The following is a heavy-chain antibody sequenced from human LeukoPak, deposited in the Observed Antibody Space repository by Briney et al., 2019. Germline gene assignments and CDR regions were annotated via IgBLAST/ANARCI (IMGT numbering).Heavy chain of an antibody. CDR2: ISSSSSSI. CDR3: ASSIHCSGGSCYVP. D-gene: IGHD2-15*01. V-gene: IGHV3-48*01. J-gene: IGHJ4*02. CDR1: GFTFSSYN. Sequence: GGSLRLSCAASGFTFSSYNMNWVRQAPGMGREWISYISSSSSSIYYADSVKGRFTISRDDAKNSLYLQMNSLRAEDTAVYYCASSIHCSGGSCYVPWGQGTLVTVSS.